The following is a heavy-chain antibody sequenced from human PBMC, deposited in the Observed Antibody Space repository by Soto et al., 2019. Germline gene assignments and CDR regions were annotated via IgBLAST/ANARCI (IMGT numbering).Heavy chain of an antibody. D-gene: IGHD3-10*01. J-gene: IGHJ3*02. CDR2: IYPGDSDT. V-gene: IGHV5-51*01. CDR3: ARQFHYYGSGSSINDAFDI. Sequence: GESLKISCKGSGYSFTSYWIGWVRQMPGKGLEWMGIIYPGDSDTRYSPSFQGQVTISADKSISTAYLQWSSLKASDTAMYYCARQFHYYGSGSSINDAFDIWGQGTMVTVSS. CDR1: GYSFTSYW.